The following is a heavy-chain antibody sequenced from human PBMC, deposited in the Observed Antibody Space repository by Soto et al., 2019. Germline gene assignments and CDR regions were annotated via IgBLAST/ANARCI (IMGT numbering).Heavy chain of an antibody. V-gene: IGHV4-39*01. CDR1: GGSISSSSYS. J-gene: IGHJ6*02. CDR3: ARIAAAGRYYYYGMDV. Sequence: PSETLSLTCAVSGGSISSSSYSWGWIRQPPGKGLEWIGTIYYSGSTHYNPSLKGRVTISVDTAKNQFSLKLSSVTAADTAVYYCARIAAAGRYYYYGMDVWGQGTTVTVSS. D-gene: IGHD6-13*01. CDR2: IYYSGST.